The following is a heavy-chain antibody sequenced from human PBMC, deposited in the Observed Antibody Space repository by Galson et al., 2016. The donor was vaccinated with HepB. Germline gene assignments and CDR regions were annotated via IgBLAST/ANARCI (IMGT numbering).Heavy chain of an antibody. J-gene: IGHJ4*02. D-gene: IGHD2-2*01. CDR3: AKSDCSSTSCFPDY. Sequence: SLRLSCAASGFTFGHYAMHWVRQAPGKGLEWVSGISWNSDSIGYADSVKGRFTISRDNAKNSLYLQMNSLSAEDTALYYCAKSDCSSTSCFPDYWGQGTLVIGSS. CDR1: GFTFGHYA. V-gene: IGHV3-9*01. CDR2: ISWNSDSI.